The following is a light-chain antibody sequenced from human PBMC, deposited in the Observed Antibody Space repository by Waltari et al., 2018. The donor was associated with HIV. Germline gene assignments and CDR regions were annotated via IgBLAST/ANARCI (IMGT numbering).Light chain of an antibody. CDR1: GSDVGAYNY. CDR3: SSYAVSNSLV. V-gene: IGLV2-8*01. CDR2: ELT. Sequence: QSALTQPPSASGSPGQSVTISCTRAGSDVGAYNYVSCSQKHRVNAPNLTMYELTQGPSGVLDRYCGSKSGNTASVTVSGLQAEDEADHSCSSYAVSNSLVFGCGTKLTV. J-gene: IGLJ2*01.